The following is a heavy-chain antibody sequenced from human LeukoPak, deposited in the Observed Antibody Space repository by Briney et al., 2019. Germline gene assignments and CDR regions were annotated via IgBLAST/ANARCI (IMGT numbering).Heavy chain of an antibody. CDR2: VYTSAST. V-gene: IGHV4-4*07. CDR3: ARALDDAFDI. CDR1: GASMSSYY. J-gene: IGHJ3*02. Sequence: SETLSLTCTVSGASMSSYYWSWIRQPAGEGLEWIGRVYTSASTNHNPSLKSRVTMSVDTSKNQFSLKLSSVTAADTAVYYCARALDDAFDIWGQGTMVTVSS.